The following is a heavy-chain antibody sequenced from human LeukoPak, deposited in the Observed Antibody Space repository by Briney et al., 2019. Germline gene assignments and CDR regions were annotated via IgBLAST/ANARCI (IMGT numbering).Heavy chain of an antibody. CDR1: GFTFSDTW. J-gene: IGHJ4*02. V-gene: IGHV3-15*07. Sequence: GSLRLPCAASGFTFSDTWMNWVRQAPGKGLEWVGRIKRKTDGGTTDYAAPVKGRFTISRDDSKNTLYLQMNSLKTEDTAVYYCTTGNWGPYWGQGTLVTVSS. D-gene: IGHD7-27*01. CDR3: TTGNWGPY. CDR2: IKRKTDGGTT.